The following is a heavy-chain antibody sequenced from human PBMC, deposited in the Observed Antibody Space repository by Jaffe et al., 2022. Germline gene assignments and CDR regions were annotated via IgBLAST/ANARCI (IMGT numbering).Heavy chain of an antibody. CDR2: INHSGST. V-gene: IGHV4-34*01. D-gene: IGHD3-10*01. Sequence: QVQLQQWGAGLLKPSETLSLTCAVYGGSFSGYYWSWIRQPPGKGLEWIGEINHSGSTNYNPSLKSRVTISVDTSKNQFSLKLSSVTAADTAVYYCARGDSRVRGVINGYYYYMDVWGKGTTVTVSS. CDR1: GGSFSGYY. J-gene: IGHJ6*03. CDR3: ARGDSRVRGVINGYYYYMDV.